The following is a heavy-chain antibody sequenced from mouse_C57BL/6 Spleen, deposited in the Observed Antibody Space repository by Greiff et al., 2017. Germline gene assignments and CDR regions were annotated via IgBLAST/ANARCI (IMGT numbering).Heavy chain of an antibody. CDR2: IDPSDSYT. Sequence: QVQLQQPGAELVKPGASVKLSCKASGYTFTSYWMQWVKQRPGQGLEWIGEIDPSDSYTNYNQKFKGKATLTVDTSSSTAYMQRSSLTSEDSAVYYCASGYYGNYVFDYWGQGTTLTVSS. CDR3: ASGYYGNYVFDY. J-gene: IGHJ2*01. CDR1: GYTFTSYW. D-gene: IGHD2-1*01. V-gene: IGHV1-50*01.